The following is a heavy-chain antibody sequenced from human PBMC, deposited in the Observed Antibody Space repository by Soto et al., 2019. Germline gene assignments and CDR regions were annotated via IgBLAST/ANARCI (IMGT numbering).Heavy chain of an antibody. CDR3: ARWGDYYGSGGQAVFEC. V-gene: IGHV1-2*02. CDR1: GYSFTGYY. Sequence: QVQLVQSGAEVKKPGASVKVSCKASGYSFTGYYIHWVRQAPGQGLELMGWINSYSGGKTYAQKFQGRVTRSRDMSISTADMDLSSVTSVDTAVYYGARWGDYYGSGGQAVFECWGQGTLVTVSS. J-gene: IGHJ4*02. D-gene: IGHD2-15*01. CDR2: INSYSGGK.